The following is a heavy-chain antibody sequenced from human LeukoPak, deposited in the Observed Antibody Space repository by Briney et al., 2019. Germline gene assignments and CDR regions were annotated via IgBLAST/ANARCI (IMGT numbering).Heavy chain of an antibody. CDR1: GYSISSGYY. D-gene: IGHD5-24*01. CDR2: IYHSGST. Sequence: SETLSLTCTVSGYSISSGYYWGWIRQPPGKGLEWIGSIYHSGSTYYNPSLKSRVTISVDTSKNQFSLKLSSVTAADTAVYYCARVEMATPDAFDIWCQGTMVTVSS. J-gene: IGHJ3*02. CDR3: ARVEMATPDAFDI. V-gene: IGHV4-38-2*02.